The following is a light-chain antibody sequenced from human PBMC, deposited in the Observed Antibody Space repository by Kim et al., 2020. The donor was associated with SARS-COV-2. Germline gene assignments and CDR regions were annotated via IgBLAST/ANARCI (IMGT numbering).Light chain of an antibody. CDR3: QQAHSFPHT. V-gene: IGKV1-12*01. Sequence: DIQMTQSPSSVSASVGDRVSITCRASQDIATWLAWYQQKPGKAPNLLIYTASTLQSGVPSRFSGSGSGTDFTLTISSLQPEDFATYYCQQAHSFPHTFGQGTKLEI. CDR2: TAS. J-gene: IGKJ2*01. CDR1: QDIATW.